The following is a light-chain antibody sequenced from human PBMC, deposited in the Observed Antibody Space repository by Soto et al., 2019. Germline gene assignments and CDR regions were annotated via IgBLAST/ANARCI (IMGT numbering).Light chain of an antibody. V-gene: IGKV3-20*01. CDR2: GAY. Sequence: EIVLTQSPGTLSLSPGERATLSCRASQSGSSSYLAWYQQKPGQAPRPLIYGAYSRAIGIPDRFSGSGSGTDFTLTISRLEPEDFAVYYCQQYGSSPWTFGQGTKVGIK. J-gene: IGKJ1*01. CDR1: QSGSSSY. CDR3: QQYGSSPWT.